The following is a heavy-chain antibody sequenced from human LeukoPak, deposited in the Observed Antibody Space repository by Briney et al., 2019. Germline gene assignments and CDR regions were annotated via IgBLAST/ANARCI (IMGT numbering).Heavy chain of an antibody. CDR1: GGTFSSYT. J-gene: IGHJ4*02. V-gene: IGHV1-69*02. D-gene: IGHD3-10*01. CDR3: ARTMVRGVMSMYYFDY. Sequence: SVKVSCKASGGTFSSYTISWVRQAPGRGLEWMGRIIPILGIANYAQKFQGRVTITADKSTSTAYMELSSLRSEDTAVYYCARTMVRGVMSMYYFDYWGQGTLVTVSS. CDR2: IIPILGIA.